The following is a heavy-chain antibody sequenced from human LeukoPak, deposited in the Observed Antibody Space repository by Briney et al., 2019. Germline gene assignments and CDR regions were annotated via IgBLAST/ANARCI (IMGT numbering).Heavy chain of an antibody. CDR2: INTDGAWI. D-gene: IGHD2-15*01. Sequence: GGSLRLSCAASGFTFRSYVMSWVRLAPGKGLEWVSGINTDGAWIYYADSVKGRFTISRDNSENTLYLQMNSLRVEDTAVYYCATSTAPCSRGSCYSALESWGQGALVTVSS. J-gene: IGHJ4*02. V-gene: IGHV3-23*01. CDR3: ATSTAPCSRGSCYSALES. CDR1: GFTFRSYV.